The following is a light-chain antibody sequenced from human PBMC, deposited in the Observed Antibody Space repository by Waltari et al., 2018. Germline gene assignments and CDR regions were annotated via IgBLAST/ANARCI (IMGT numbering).Light chain of an antibody. CDR2: KAS. J-gene: IGKJ1*01. CDR3: QEYSTYSRT. Sequence: DIQMTQSPSTLSASVGDRITVTCRASQSVSGWLAWYQQKPGKAPNLLIYKASTLESGVPSRFSGSGSGTEFTLTIISLQPDDFATYYCQEYSTYSRTFGQGTKVEIK. CDR1: QSVSGW. V-gene: IGKV1-5*03.